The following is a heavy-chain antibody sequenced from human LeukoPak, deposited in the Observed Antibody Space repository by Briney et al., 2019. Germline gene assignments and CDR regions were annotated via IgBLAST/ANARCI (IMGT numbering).Heavy chain of an antibody. Sequence: SQTLSLTCTVSGGSISSGGYYWSWIRQRPGKGLEWNGYIYYSGSTYYNPSLKSRVTISADTSKNQFSLRLSSVTAADTAVCYCARETIVGATTGVLDYWGQGTLVTVSS. CDR1: GGSISSGGYY. J-gene: IGHJ4*02. CDR2: IYYSGST. D-gene: IGHD1-26*01. V-gene: IGHV4-31*03. CDR3: ARETIVGATTGVLDY.